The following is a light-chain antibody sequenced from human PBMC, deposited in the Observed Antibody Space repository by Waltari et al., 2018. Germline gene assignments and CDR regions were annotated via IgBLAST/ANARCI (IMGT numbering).Light chain of an antibody. J-gene: IGKJ2*01. Sequence: DVVMTQSPPSLPVTLGQQASISCMSSQSLVHSDGNTHLNWFHQRPGQSPRRLIYRVSNRDSGVPDRFSGSGSGTDFTLKISRVEAEDVGVYYCMQGTHWPYTFGQGTKLDIK. V-gene: IGKV2-30*02. CDR3: MQGTHWPYT. CDR1: QSLVHSDGNTH. CDR2: RVS.